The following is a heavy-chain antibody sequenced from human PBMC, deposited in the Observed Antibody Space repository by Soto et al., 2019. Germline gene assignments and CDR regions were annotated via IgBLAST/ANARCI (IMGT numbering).Heavy chain of an antibody. D-gene: IGHD2-21*02. CDR2: ISARGSI. CDR1: GVSITSGDNY. J-gene: IGHJ3*02. CDR3: TRGDGDYAEGAFDI. Sequence: QVRLQESGPDLVKPSQTLTLTCTVSGVSITSGDNYWTWIRQRPGEGLDWIGFISARGSIDYNPSLNGRLLISSDTSQNQFSLKVHSVTAADTAMYYCTRGDGDYAEGAFDIWGQGTMVTVSS. V-gene: IGHV4-31*03.